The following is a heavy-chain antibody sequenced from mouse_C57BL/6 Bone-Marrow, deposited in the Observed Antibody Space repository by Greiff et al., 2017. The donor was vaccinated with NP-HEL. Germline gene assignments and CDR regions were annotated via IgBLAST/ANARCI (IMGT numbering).Heavy chain of an antibody. D-gene: IGHD2-3*01. Sequence: EVKVVESGGGLVQPGGSLKLSCAASGFTFSDYYMYWVRQTPEKRLEWVAYISNGGGSTYYPDTVQGRFTISRDNATNTLYLQMSRLKSEDTAMYYCASRGLLRLYAMDYWGQGTSVTVSS. CDR1: GFTFSDYY. CDR3: ASRGLLRLYAMDY. V-gene: IGHV5-12*01. J-gene: IGHJ4*01. CDR2: ISNGGGST.